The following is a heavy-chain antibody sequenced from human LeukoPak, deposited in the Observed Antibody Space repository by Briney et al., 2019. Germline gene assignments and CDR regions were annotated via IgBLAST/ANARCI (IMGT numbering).Heavy chain of an antibody. Sequence: KPSETLSLTCTVSGGSISSYYWCWIRQPPGKGLEWIGYIYTSGSTNYNPSLKSRVTISVDTSKNQFSLKLSSVTAADTAVYYCASQGDFWSGHRWFDPWGQGTLVTVSS. CDR1: GGSISSYY. CDR2: IYTSGST. V-gene: IGHV4-4*09. D-gene: IGHD3-3*01. J-gene: IGHJ5*02. CDR3: ASQGDFWSGHRWFDP.